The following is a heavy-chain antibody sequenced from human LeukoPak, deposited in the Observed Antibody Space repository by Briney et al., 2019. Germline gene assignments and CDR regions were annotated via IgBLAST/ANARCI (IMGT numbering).Heavy chain of an antibody. J-gene: IGHJ6*03. CDR2: TYYRSQFYN. CDR3: AGGSYYYYYMAV. Sequence: SQTLSLTCAISGDSVSSNSAAWSWIRQSPSRGLEWLGRTYYRSQFYNDYAGSVKSRITINPVTSKNQFSLKLSSVTAADTAVYYCAGGSYYYYYMAVWGKGTTVTISS. CDR1: GDSVSSNSAA. V-gene: IGHV6-1*01.